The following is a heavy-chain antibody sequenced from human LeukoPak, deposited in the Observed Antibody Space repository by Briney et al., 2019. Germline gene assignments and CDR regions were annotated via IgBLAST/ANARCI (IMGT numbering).Heavy chain of an antibody. D-gene: IGHD6-13*01. CDR3: ARVLAAAGTFGGYYFDY. CDR1: GFTVSSNY. Sequence: GGSLRVSCAASGFTVSSNYMSWVRQAPGKGLEWVSVIYSGGSTYYADSVKGRFTISRDNSKNTLYLQMNSLRAEDTAVYYCARVLAAAGTFGGYYFDYWGREPWSPSPQ. J-gene: IGHJ4*02. V-gene: IGHV3-53*01. CDR2: IYSGGST.